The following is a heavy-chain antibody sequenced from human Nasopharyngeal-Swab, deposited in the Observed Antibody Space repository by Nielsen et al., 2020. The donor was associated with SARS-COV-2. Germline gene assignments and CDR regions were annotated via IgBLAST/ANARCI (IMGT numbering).Heavy chain of an antibody. V-gene: IGHV4-39*01. J-gene: IGHJ4*02. D-gene: IGHD4-17*01. CDR2: IYYSGST. CDR3: ARHALVTKDFDY. Sequence: RQAPGKGLEWIGSIYYSGSTYYNPSLKGRVTISVDTSKNQFSLKLSSVTAADTAVYYCARHALVTKDFDYWGQGTLVTVSS.